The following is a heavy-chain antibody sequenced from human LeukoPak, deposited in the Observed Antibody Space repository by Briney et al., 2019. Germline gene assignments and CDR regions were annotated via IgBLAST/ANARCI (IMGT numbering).Heavy chain of an antibody. J-gene: IGHJ4*02. V-gene: IGHV1-18*01. Sequence: ASVKVSCKASGYTFTSYGINWVRQAPGQGLEWMGWTSAHNGDTNYAQKLQGRVTMTTDTSTSTAYMELRSLRFDDTAVYYCARGWGYSYADYWGQGTLVTVSS. D-gene: IGHD5-18*01. CDR2: TSAHNGDT. CDR1: GYTFTSYG. CDR3: ARGWGYSYADY.